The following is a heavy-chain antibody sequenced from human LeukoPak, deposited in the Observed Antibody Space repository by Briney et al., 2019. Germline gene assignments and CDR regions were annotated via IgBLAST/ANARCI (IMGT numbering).Heavy chain of an antibody. CDR1: GGTFSSYA. V-gene: IGHV1-69*05. CDR3: ARDNSVGDIAWWFDP. J-gene: IGHJ5*02. Sequence: ASVKVSCKASGGTFSSYAISWVRQAPGQGLEWMGGIIPIFGTANYAQKFQGRVTMTRDMSTTTDYMELSSLRSEDTAVYHCARDNSVGDIAWWFDPWGQGTLVTVSS. D-gene: IGHD3-16*02. CDR2: IIPIFGTA.